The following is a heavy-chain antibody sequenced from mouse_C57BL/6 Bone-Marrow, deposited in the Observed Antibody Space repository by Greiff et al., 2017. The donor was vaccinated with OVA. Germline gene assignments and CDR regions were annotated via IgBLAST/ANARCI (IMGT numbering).Heavy chain of an antibody. CDR2: INSDGGST. D-gene: IGHD1-1*01. V-gene: IGHV5-2*01. J-gene: IGHJ3*01. CDR1: AYEFPSHD. Sequence: EVNVVESGGGLVQPGESLKLSCESNAYEFPSHDMSWVRKTPEKRLELVAAINSDGGSTYYPDTMGRRFIISRDNTKKTLYLQMSSLRSEDTAWYYCARFITTEGWLAYWGQGTLVTVSA. CDR3: ARFITTEGWLAY.